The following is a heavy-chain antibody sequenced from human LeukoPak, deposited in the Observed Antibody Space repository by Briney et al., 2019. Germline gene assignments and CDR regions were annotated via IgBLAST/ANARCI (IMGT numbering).Heavy chain of an antibody. V-gene: IGHV3-23*01. D-gene: IGHD2-2*01. CDR3: ARDTGPSYLSSFDY. Sequence: GGSLRLSCAASGFTFISYGMSWVRQAPGKGLEWGSSISGIGATTYYADYVKGRFTISRDNSKHPLYLQLNSLRAADTAVYYCARDTGPSYLSSFDYWGQGTLVTVSS. J-gene: IGHJ4*02. CDR1: GFTFISYG. CDR2: ISGIGATT.